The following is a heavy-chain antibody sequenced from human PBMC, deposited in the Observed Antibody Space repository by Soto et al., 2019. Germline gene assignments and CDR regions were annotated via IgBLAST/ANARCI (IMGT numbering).Heavy chain of an antibody. Sequence: ASLKISCQGCVDRFTSYRKGWVHQMRGKGVEWMGIIYPGDSDTRYSPSFQGQVTISADKSISTAYLQWSSLKASDTAMYYCAGGGVRGVITRTRDYYGMDVWGQGTTVTVSS. D-gene: IGHD3-10*01. CDR3: AGGGVRGVITRTRDYYGMDV. V-gene: IGHV5-51*07. J-gene: IGHJ6*02. CDR2: IYPGDSDT. CDR1: VDRFTSYR.